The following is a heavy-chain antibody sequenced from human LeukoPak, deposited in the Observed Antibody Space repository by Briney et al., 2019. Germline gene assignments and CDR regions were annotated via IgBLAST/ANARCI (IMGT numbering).Heavy chain of an antibody. Sequence: GGSLRLSCAASGFTFSSYEMSWVRQAPGKGLEWVSYISSSGSTIYYADSVKGRFTISRDNAKNSLYLQMNSLRAEDTAVYYCAQRGGSYWYFDLWGRGTLVTVSS. J-gene: IGHJ2*01. V-gene: IGHV3-48*03. CDR2: ISSSGSTI. CDR3: AQRGGSYWYFDL. D-gene: IGHD3-16*01. CDR1: GFTFSSYE.